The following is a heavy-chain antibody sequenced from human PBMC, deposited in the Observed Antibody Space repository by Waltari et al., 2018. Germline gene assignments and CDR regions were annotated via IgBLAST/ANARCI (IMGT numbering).Heavy chain of an antibody. D-gene: IGHD2-8*01. J-gene: IGHJ3*02. V-gene: IGHV3-7*01. CDR2: INEAGSKK. CDR1: GFSLTNYW. Sequence: EVSLVESGGDLAQPGESLRLSCAASGFSLTNYWMSWVRQVPGKGLEWVADINEAGSKKYYEDSVKGRFTISRDNAKNSVDLQMNSLRVEDTAVYYCARDDNINGASDAFDIWGQGTMVTVSS. CDR3: ARDDNINGASDAFDI.